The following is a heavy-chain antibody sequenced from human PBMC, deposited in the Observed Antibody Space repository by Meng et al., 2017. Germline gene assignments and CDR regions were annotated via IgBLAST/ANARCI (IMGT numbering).Heavy chain of an antibody. CDR2: INPNSGGT. J-gene: IGHJ6*02. CDR3: ARSYCSSTSCYGMDV. V-gene: IGHV1-2*06. Sequence: ASVKVSCKASGYTFTGYYIHWVRQATGQGLEWMGRINPNSGGTNYAQKFQGRVTMTRDTSISTAYMELSRLRSDDTTVYYCARSYCSSTSCYGMDVWGQGTTVTVSS. CDR1: GYTFTGYY. D-gene: IGHD2-2*01.